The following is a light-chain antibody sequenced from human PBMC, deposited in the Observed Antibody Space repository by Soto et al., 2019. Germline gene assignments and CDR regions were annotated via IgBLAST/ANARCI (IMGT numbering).Light chain of an antibody. CDR3: QQYVSLQLT. CDR2: WAS. Sequence: DIVMTQSPGSLAVSLGERATISCKSSQSVLSTSNNRNYLAWYRQKPGQPPKLLIYWASTRDFGVPDRFSGSGSGTGFTLTISSLHDEDVDAYYCQQYVSLQLTLGGGTKVDIK. V-gene: IGKV4-1*01. CDR1: QSVLSTSNNRNY. J-gene: IGKJ4*01.